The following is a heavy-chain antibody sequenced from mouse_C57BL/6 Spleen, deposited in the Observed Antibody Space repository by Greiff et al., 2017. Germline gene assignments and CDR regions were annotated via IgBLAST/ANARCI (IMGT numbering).Heavy chain of an antibody. CDR1: GYTFTSYW. J-gene: IGHJ3*01. CDR3: GRGDDYVLAY. CDR2: IDPSDSET. V-gene: IGHV1-52*01. Sequence: QVQLQQPGAELVRPGSSVKLSCKASGYTFTSYWMHWVKQRPIQGLEWIGNIDPSDSETHYNQKFKDKATLTVDKSSSTAYMQLSGLTSEGSAVYYCGRGDDYVLAYWGRGTVVTVSA. D-gene: IGHD2-4*01.